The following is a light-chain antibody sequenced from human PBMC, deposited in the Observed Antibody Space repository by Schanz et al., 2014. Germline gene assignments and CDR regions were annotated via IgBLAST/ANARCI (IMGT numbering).Light chain of an antibody. CDR3: QQYYGIPFT. CDR1: QSILYTSNNKNY. J-gene: IGKJ4*01. Sequence: DIVMTQSPDSLAVSLGERATINCKSSQSILYTSNNKNYLAWYQHKPGQPPKLLIYWASTRESGVPDRFSGSGSGTDFTLTISSLQAEDVAVYYCQQYYGIPFTFGGGTKVEIK. CDR2: WAS. V-gene: IGKV4-1*01.